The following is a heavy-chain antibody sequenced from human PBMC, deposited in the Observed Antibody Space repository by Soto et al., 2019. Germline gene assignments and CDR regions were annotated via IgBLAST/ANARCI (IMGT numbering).Heavy chain of an antibody. Sequence: GSGPTLVNPTQTLTLTCTFSGFSLSTSGMCVSWIRQPPGKALDWLALIDWDDDKYYSTSLKTRLTISKDTSKNQVVLTMTNMDPVDTATYYCARIRGYSSGWTNFDYWGQGTLVTVSS. J-gene: IGHJ4*02. CDR2: IDWDDDK. CDR3: ARIRGYSSGWTNFDY. CDR1: GFSLSTSGMC. D-gene: IGHD6-19*01. V-gene: IGHV2-70*01.